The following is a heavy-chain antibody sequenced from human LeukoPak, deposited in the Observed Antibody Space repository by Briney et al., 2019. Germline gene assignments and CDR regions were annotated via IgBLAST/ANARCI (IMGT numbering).Heavy chain of an antibody. J-gene: IGHJ6*02. CDR3: ARVRENYYDSSGYYGYYYYGMDV. CDR1: GGSISSYY. Sequence: PSETLSLTCTVSGGSISSYYWSWIRQPPGKGLEWIGYIYHSGSTYYNPSLKSRVTISVDRSKNQFSLKLSSVTAADTAVYYCARVRENYYDSSGYYGYYYYGMDVWGQGTTVTVSS. D-gene: IGHD3-22*01. V-gene: IGHV4-59*12. CDR2: IYHSGST.